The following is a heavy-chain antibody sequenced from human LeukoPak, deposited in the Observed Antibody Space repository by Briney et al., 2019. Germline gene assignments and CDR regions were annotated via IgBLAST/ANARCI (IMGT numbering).Heavy chain of an antibody. CDR1: GFTFSSYW. CDR3: ARGYSSRLYNWLDP. Sequence: GGSLRLSCAASGFTFSSYWMHWVRQAPGKGLVWVSRISYDGGDPSYADSVKGRLTISRVNAKNTLYLQMNSLTAEDTAVYYCARGYSSRLYNWLDPWGLGTLVTVSS. CDR2: ISYDGGDP. J-gene: IGHJ5*02. D-gene: IGHD6-13*01. V-gene: IGHV3-74*01.